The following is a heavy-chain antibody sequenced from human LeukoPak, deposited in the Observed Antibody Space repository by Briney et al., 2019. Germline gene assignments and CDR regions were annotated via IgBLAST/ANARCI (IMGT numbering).Heavy chain of an antibody. CDR3: AKDLSKSYGDYGTSGAFDI. V-gene: IGHV3-23*01. CDR2: FSGSRGST. Sequence: GSLRLSCAASGFTFGSYAMNWVRQAPGKGLEWVSGFSGSRGSTYYADSVKGRFTISRDNSKNTLYLQMDSLRAEDTAVYYCAKDLSKSYGDYGTSGAFDIWGQGTLVTVSS. CDR1: GFTFGSYA. J-gene: IGHJ3*02. D-gene: IGHD4-17*01.